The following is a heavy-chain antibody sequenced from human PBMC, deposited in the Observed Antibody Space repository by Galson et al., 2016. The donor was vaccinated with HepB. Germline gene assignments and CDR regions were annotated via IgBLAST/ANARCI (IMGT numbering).Heavy chain of an antibody. J-gene: IGHJ5*02. CDR2: IYWDDDK. CDR3: AHLTYGSGSMGCFGP. CDR1: GFSLSTFGVG. Sequence: PALVKPTQTLTLTCTFSGFSLSTFGVGVAWIRQPPGKALDWLALIYWDDDKRYSPSLKNRLTITKDTSKDQVVLTMTNMDPVDTGTYYCAHLTYGSGSMGCFGPWGQGTLVTVSS. D-gene: IGHD3-10*01. V-gene: IGHV2-5*02.